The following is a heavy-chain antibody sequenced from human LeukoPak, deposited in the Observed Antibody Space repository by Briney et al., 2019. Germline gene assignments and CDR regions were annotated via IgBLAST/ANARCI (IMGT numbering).Heavy chain of an antibody. CDR3: ARHSSGWLSYFDY. Sequence: SETLSLTCTVSGGSINTYFWSWIRQPPGKGLEWIGYIYYSGSTYDNPSLKSRVTMSVAMSKNQFSLKLNSVTAADTAVYYCARHSSGWLSYFDYWGQGTLVTVSS. CDR2: IYYSGST. V-gene: IGHV4-59*04. J-gene: IGHJ4*02. CDR1: GGSINTYF. D-gene: IGHD6-19*01.